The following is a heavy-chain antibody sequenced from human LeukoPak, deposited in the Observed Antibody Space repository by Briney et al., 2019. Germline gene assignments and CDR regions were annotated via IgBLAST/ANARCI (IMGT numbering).Heavy chain of an antibody. Sequence: GGSLRLSCAASGFTFSSYAMSWVRQAPGKGLEWVSALSGSGGSTYYADSVKGRFTISRDNFKNTLYLQMNSLRAEDTAAYYCAKDRSYGMDVWGQGTTVTVSS. J-gene: IGHJ6*02. CDR2: LSGSGGST. CDR1: GFTFSSYA. CDR3: AKDRSYGMDV. V-gene: IGHV3-23*01.